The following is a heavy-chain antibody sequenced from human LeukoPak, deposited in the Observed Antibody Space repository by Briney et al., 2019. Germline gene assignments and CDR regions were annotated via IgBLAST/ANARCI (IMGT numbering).Heavy chain of an antibody. CDR3: ARGLYYYDSSGYAKYFDY. V-gene: IGHV1-69*13. Sequence: ASVKVSCKASGGTFSSYAISWVRQAPGQGLEWMGGIIPIFGTASYAQKFQGRVTITADESTSTAYMELSSLRSEDTAVYYCARGLYYYDSSGYAKYFDYWGQGTLVTVSS. D-gene: IGHD3-22*01. CDR1: GGTFSSYA. CDR2: IIPIFGTA. J-gene: IGHJ4*02.